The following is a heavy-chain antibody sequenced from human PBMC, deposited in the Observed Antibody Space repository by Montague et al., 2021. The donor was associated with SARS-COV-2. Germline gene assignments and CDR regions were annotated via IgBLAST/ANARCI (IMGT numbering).Heavy chain of an antibody. CDR2: IDYTGSP. CDR3: ARRARWNIVVVVGDRHAFDI. V-gene: IGHV4-39*01. J-gene: IGHJ3*02. Sequence: SETLSLTCTVSGGSISSSSYYWGWIRQPPGKGLEWIGSIDYTGSPYYNPCLKSRVTISVDTSKNQFSLNPSSVTAADTAVYYCARRARWNIVVVVGDRHAFDIWGQGTMVTVSS. CDR1: GGSISSSSYY. D-gene: IGHD2-15*01.